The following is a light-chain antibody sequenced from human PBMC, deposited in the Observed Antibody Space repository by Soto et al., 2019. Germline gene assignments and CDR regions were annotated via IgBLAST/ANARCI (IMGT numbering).Light chain of an antibody. V-gene: IGLV2-14*01. CDR3: SSYTSSSTYV. J-gene: IGLJ1*01. CDR1: RSDVGGYNY. Sequence: QSALTQPASVSGSPGQSITISCTGTRSDVGGYNYVYWHQQHPGKAPKLMIYDVTNRPSGVSDRFSGSKSGNTASLTISGLQAEDEADYYCSSYTSSSTYVFGAGTKLTAL. CDR2: DVT.